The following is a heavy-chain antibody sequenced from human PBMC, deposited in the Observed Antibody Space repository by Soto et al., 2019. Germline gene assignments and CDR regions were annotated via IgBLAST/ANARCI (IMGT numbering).Heavy chain of an antibody. CDR3: ARDFVQLEGLFDWSEENWFDP. Sequence: GGSLRLSCAASGFTFSSYSMNWVRQAPGKGLEWVSSISSSSSYIYYADSVKGRFTISRDNAKNSLYLQMNSLRAEDTAVYYCARDFVQLEGLFDWSEENWFDPWGQGTLVTVSS. CDR2: ISSSSSYI. D-gene: IGHD1-1*01. CDR1: GFTFSSYS. J-gene: IGHJ5*02. V-gene: IGHV3-21*01.